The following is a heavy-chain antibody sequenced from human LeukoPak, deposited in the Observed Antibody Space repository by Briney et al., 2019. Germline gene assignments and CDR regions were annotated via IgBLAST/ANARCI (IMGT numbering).Heavy chain of an antibody. Sequence: ASVKVSCKASGYTFTSYGISWVRQAPGQGLEWMGWISAYNGNTNYAQKLQGRVTMTTDTSTSTAYMELRSLRSGDTAVYYCARDRASIVVVTAIPFDAFDIWGQGTMVTVSS. J-gene: IGHJ3*02. CDR2: ISAYNGNT. D-gene: IGHD2-21*02. V-gene: IGHV1-18*01. CDR3: ARDRASIVVVTAIPFDAFDI. CDR1: GYTFTSYG.